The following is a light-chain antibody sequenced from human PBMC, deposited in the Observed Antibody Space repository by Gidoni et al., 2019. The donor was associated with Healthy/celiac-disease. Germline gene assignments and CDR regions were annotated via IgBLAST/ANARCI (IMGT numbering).Light chain of an antibody. Sequence: DIVMNQSLDAMGESLGERATINCKSSQSVLYSSNNKNYLAWYQQIPGQPPKLLIYWASTRESGVPDRFIGSGSVTDFTLTISSLQAEYVAVYYCQQYYSTPYTFGQGTKLEIK. J-gene: IGKJ2*01. CDR1: QSVLYSSNNKNY. CDR3: QQYYSTPYT. V-gene: IGKV4-1*01. CDR2: WAS.